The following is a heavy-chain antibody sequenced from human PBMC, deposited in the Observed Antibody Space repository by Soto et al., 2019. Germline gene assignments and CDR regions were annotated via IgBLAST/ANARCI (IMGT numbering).Heavy chain of an antibody. V-gene: IGHV3-21*05. D-gene: IGHD6-13*01. CDR2: ITARSSYI. J-gene: IGHJ4*02. Sequence: GGSLRLSCAASGFTFSTYEMSWVRQAPGKGLEWVSYITARSSYIYYAASVKGRFTTSRDNAKNSLYLQIDSLRAEDTAVYYCAKCRCGSSTCQLDYWRQGAMVTVSS. CDR3: AKCRCGSSTCQLDY. CDR1: GFTFSTYE.